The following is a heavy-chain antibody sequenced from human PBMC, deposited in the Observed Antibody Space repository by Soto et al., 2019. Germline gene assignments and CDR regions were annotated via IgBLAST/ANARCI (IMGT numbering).Heavy chain of an antibody. CDR1: GFTFSNYG. Sequence: QMQLVESEGGVVQPGRSLRLSCAASGFTFSNYGMHWVRQAPGKGLEWVSLILNDGSEDFYRDSVKGRFTISRDNSRNSLYLQMNSLRDDDTALYYCVRDDDFGPNALDLWGQGTMVSVSS. D-gene: IGHD1-1*01. CDR3: VRDDDFGPNALDL. CDR2: ILNDGSED. J-gene: IGHJ3*01. V-gene: IGHV3-33*01.